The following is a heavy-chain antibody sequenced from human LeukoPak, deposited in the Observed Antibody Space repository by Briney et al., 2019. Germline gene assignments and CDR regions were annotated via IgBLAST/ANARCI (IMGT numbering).Heavy chain of an antibody. J-gene: IGHJ4*02. D-gene: IGHD3-22*01. CDR2: ISWNSGSI. V-gene: IGHV3-9*01. Sequence: GGSLRLSCAASGFTFDDYAMHWVRQAPGKGLEWVSGISWNSGSIGYADSVKGRFTISRDNAKNSLYLQMNSLRAEDTALYYCAKDLYYYDSSGSLDYWGQGTLVTVSS. CDR3: AKDLYYYDSSGSLDY. CDR1: GFTFDDYA.